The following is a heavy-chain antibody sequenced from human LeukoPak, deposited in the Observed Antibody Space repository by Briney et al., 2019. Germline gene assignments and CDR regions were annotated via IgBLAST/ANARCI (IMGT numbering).Heavy chain of an antibody. D-gene: IGHD5-24*01. Sequence: SETLSLTCAVYGGSFSGYYWSWIRQPPGKGLEWIGEINHSGSTNYNPSLKSRVTISVDTSKNQFSLKLSSVTAADTAVYYCARAWDVEMATMEDYWGQGTLVTVSS. CDR3: ARAWDVEMATMEDY. CDR2: INHSGST. J-gene: IGHJ4*02. CDR1: GGSFSGYY. V-gene: IGHV4-34*01.